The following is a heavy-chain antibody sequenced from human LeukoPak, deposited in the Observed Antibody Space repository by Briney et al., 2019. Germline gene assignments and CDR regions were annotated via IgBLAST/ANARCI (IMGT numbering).Heavy chain of an antibody. CDR3: ARPSLISGHAFDI. D-gene: IGHD2-8*01. Sequence: GASVKVSCKASGYTFTGYYMHWVRQAPGQGLEWMGIINPSGGSTSYAQKFQGRVTMTRDMSTSTVYMELSSLRSEDTAVYYCARPSLISGHAFDIWGQGTMVTVSS. CDR1: GYTFTGYY. V-gene: IGHV1-46*01. CDR2: INPSGGST. J-gene: IGHJ3*02.